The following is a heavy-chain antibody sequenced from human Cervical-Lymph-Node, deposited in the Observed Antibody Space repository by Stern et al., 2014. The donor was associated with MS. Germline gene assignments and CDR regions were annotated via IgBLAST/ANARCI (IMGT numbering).Heavy chain of an antibody. CDR3: ARPITGADHAFDY. CDR1: GYSFNRYA. CDR2: INTNTGNP. D-gene: IGHD6-13*01. J-gene: IGHJ4*02. Sequence: VQLVESESEMREPGASVKVSCKASGYSFNRYAIEWMRQAPGLGLEWMGWINTNTGNPVYAQGFTGRFVFSLDTSASTAFLQISGLKAEDTAVYYCARPITGADHAFDYWGQGTLVTVSS. V-gene: IGHV7-4-1*02.